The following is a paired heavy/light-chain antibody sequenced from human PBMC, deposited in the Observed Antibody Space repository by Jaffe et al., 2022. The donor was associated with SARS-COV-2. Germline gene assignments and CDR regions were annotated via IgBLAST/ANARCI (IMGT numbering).Heavy chain of an antibody. V-gene: IGHV3-9*01. Sequence: EVQLVESGGGLVQPGRSLRLSCAASGFTVGDFAMHWVRQVPGKGLEWVSGISWDGAEIGYADSVKGRFTISRDNAKNSLHLQMNSLRPEDTALYYCTKGSLVVVVTPFDYWGQGTPVTVSS. CDR3: TKGSLVVVVTPFDY. D-gene: IGHD2-21*02. CDR1: GFTVGDFA. CDR2: ISWDGAEI. J-gene: IGHJ4*02.
Light chain of an antibody. CDR1: QSVDIY. Sequence: EIVLTQSPATLSLSPGERATLSCRASQSVDIYLAWYQQKPGQAPRLLIYDASKRATGIPARFSGSGSGTDFTLTITTLESEDFAVYYCQQRRNWPLTFGGGTKVEIK. CDR2: DAS. V-gene: IGKV3-11*01. CDR3: QQRRNWPLT. J-gene: IGKJ4*01.